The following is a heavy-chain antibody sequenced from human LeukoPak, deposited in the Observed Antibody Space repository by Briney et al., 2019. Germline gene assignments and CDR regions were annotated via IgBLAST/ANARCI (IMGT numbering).Heavy chain of an antibody. J-gene: IGHJ4*02. V-gene: IGHV1-46*01. CDR3: ARTYSVRDYFDY. CDR2: INPSGGST. CDR1: GYTFTSYY. D-gene: IGHD4-4*01. Sequence: ASVKVSCKASGYTFTSYYMHWVRQAPGQGLEWMGIINPSGGSTSYAQKFQGRVTMTRDTSTSTVYMELYSLRSEDTAVYYCARTYSVRDYFDYWGQGALVTVSS.